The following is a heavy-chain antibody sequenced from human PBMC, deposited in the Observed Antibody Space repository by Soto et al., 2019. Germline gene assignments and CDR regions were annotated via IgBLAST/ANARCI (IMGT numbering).Heavy chain of an antibody. CDR2: IIPIFGTA. Sequence: GASVKVSCKASGGTFSSYAISCVRQAPGQGLEWMGGIIPIFGTANYAQKFQGRVTITADKSTSTAYMELSSLRSEDTAVYYCARGWWQQLYPAYFDYWGQGTLVTVSS. V-gene: IGHV1-69*06. J-gene: IGHJ4*02. D-gene: IGHD2-15*01. CDR3: ARGWWQQLYPAYFDY. CDR1: GGTFSSYA.